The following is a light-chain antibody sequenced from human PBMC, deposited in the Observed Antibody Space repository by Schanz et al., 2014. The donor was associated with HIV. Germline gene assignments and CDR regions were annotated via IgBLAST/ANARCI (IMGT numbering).Light chain of an antibody. CDR2: LNSDGSH. Sequence: QLVLTQSPSASASLGDSVKVTCTLSSGHSSYAIAWHQQQPEKGPRHLMKLNSDGSHTKGDGIPDRFSGSSSGAERYLTISSLQSEDEADYYCQTWGTGPWVFGGGTKLTVL. CDR1: SGHSSYA. V-gene: IGLV4-69*01. CDR3: QTWGTGPWV. J-gene: IGLJ3*02.